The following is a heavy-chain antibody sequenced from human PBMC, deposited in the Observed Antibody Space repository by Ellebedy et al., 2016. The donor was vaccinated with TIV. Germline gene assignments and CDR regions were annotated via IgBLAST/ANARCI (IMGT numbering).Heavy chain of an antibody. CDR3: ARGGFWSGYCDFDY. J-gene: IGHJ4*02. CDR2: IKQDGSEK. Sequence: GESLKISCEASGFTLSTYWMTWVRQAPGKGLEWVANIKQDGSEKNYVDSVKGRITISRDNAKNSLYLQMNSLRAEDTAIYYCARGGFWSGYCDFDYWGQGTLVTVSS. V-gene: IGHV3-7*03. CDR1: GFTLSTYW. D-gene: IGHD3-3*01.